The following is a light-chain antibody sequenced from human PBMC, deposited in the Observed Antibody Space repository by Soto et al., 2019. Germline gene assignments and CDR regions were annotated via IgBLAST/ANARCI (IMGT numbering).Light chain of an antibody. CDR2: VAS. CDR1: QSVSNY. V-gene: IGKV3-11*01. Sequence: EFVLTQSPATLSLSPGERATLSCRASQSVSNYLAWYQQKPGQAPRLLIYVASTRATGVPARFSGSGSGAEFTLTISSLEPEDFAVYYCQQRSNWPPWTFGQGTKVDIK. J-gene: IGKJ1*01. CDR3: QQRSNWPPWT.